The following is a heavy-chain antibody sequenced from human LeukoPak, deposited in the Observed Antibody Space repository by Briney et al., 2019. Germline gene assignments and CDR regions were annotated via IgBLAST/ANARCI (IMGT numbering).Heavy chain of an antibody. D-gene: IGHD2-2*01. CDR2: ISAYNGNT. J-gene: IGHJ6*02. CDR3: ARACSSTSCLYYYGMDV. Sequence: GASVNVSCKASGYTFTSYGISWVRQAPGQGLEWMGWISAYNGNTNYAQKLQGRVTMTTDTSTSTAYMELRSLRSDDTAVYYCARACSSTSCLYYYGMDVWGQGTTVTVSS. CDR1: GYTFTSYG. V-gene: IGHV1-18*01.